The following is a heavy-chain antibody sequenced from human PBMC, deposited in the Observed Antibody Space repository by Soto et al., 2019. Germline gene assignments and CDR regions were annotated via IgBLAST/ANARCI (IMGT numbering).Heavy chain of an antibody. V-gene: IGHV3-23*01. CDR3: AKELLWFGELFFSAGRPGEPIYYYYGMDV. Sequence: GGSLRLSCAASGFTFSSYAMSWFRQAPGKGLEWVSAISGSGGSTYYADSVKGRFTISRDNSKNTLYLQMNSLRAEDTAVYYCAKELLWFGELFFSAGRPGEPIYYYYGMDVWGQGTTVTVSS. D-gene: IGHD3-10*01. CDR2: ISGSGGST. CDR1: GFTFSSYA. J-gene: IGHJ6*02.